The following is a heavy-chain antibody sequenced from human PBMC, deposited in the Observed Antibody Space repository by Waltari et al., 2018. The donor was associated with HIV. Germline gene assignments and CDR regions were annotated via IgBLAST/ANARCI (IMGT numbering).Heavy chain of an antibody. CDR1: GYSFHSYW. V-gene: IGHV5-51*03. CDR3: ARRYYDSSGYYLSDY. CDR2: IYPGDSDT. Sequence: EVQLVQSGAEVKQPGESLKVSWKGSGYSFHSYWIGWVRQMPGKGLEWMGIIYPGDSDTIYSPSFQGQVTISADKSISTAYLQWSSLKASDTAMYYCARRYYDSSGYYLSDYWGQGPWSPSPQ. J-gene: IGHJ4*02. D-gene: IGHD3-22*01.